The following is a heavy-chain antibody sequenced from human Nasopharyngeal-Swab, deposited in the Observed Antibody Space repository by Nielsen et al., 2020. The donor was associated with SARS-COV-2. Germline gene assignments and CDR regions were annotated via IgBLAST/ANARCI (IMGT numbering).Heavy chain of an antibody. CDR1: GFTFSGCG. J-gene: IGHJ4*02. Sequence: GESLKISCAASGFTFSGCGMHWVRQAPGKGLEWVAVISYDGSNKYYADSVKGRFTISRDNSKNTLYLQMNSLRAEDTAVYYCASERSPAGYSYGLTPTFDYWGQGTLVTVSS. D-gene: IGHD5-18*01. CDR3: ASERSPAGYSYGLTPTFDY. CDR2: ISYDGSNK. V-gene: IGHV3-30*03.